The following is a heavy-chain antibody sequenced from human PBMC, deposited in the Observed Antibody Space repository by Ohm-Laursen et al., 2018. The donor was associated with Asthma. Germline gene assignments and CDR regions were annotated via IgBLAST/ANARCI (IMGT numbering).Heavy chain of an antibody. CDR2: GGSYYDGGLK. J-gene: IGHJ4*02. V-gene: IGHV3-30-3*01. CDR3: ARDVMEWYLPAFDF. CDR1: GFTFRSYA. Sequence: SSLRLSCAASGFTFRSYAMHWVRQAPGKGLEWVAVGGSYYDGGLKYYADSVNGRFTVSRDDSKNTLYLQMNSLRPDDTAVYYCARDVMEWYLPAFDFWGQGTLVTVS. D-gene: IGHD3-3*01.